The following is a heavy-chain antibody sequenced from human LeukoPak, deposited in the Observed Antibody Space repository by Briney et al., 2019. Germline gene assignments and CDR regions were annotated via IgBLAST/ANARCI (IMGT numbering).Heavy chain of an antibody. J-gene: IGHJ4*02. CDR2: ICSGGST. D-gene: IGHD6-13*01. CDR3: YYSSRGGHFDY. V-gene: IGHV3-66*01. CDR1: GFTVSSNY. Sequence: PGGSLRLSCAASGFTVSSNYMSWVRQAPGKGLEWVSVICSGGSTYYADSVKGRFTISRDNSKSTLYLQMNSLRAEDTAVYYCYYSSRGGHFDYWGQGTLVTVSS.